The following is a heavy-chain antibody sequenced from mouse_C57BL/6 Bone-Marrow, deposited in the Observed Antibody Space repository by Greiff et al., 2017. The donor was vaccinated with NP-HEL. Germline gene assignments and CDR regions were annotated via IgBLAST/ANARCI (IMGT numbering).Heavy chain of an antibody. CDR3: ARRGYGSSYETWFAY. CDR1: GYTFTSYW. D-gene: IGHD1-1*01. CDR2: IHPNSGST. Sequence: QVQLQQSGAELVKPGASVKLSCKASGYTFTSYWMHWVKQRPGQGLEWIGMIHPNSGSTNYNEKFKSKATLTVDKSSSTAYMQLSSLTSEDSAVYYCARRGYGSSYETWFAYWGQGTLVTVSA. J-gene: IGHJ3*01. V-gene: IGHV1-64*01.